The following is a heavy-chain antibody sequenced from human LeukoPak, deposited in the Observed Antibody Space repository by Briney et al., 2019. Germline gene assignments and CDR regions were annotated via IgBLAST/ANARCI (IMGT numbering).Heavy chain of an antibody. CDR2: IKQDGSEK. CDR3: ARDLRGSGWYFDY. J-gene: IGHJ4*02. Sequence: GWSLRLSCAASGFTFSSYWMSWVRQAPGKGLEWVANIKQDGSEKYYVDSVKGRFTISRDNAKNSLYLQMNSLRAEDTAMYYCARDLRGSGWYFDYWGQGTLVTVSS. CDR1: GFTFSSYW. D-gene: IGHD6-19*01. V-gene: IGHV3-7*01.